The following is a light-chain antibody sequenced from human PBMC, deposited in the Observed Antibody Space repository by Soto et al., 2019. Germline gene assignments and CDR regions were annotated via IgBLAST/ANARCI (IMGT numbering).Light chain of an antibody. CDR3: LQSLQFPLT. Sequence: EIVMTQTPLSLSVTPGQSASISCRYSQTLLHKNGKSYLYWYLQKAGQAPQLLIYEVSKRFSGVPDRFSGSGAGTDFTLKISRVEAEDVGVYYCLQSLQFPLTFGGGTKVEIK. CDR2: EVS. J-gene: IGKJ4*01. V-gene: IGKV2D-29*01. CDR1: QTLLHKNGKSY.